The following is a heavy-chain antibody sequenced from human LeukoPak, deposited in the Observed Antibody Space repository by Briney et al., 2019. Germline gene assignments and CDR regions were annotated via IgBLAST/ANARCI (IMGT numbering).Heavy chain of an antibody. Sequence: ASVKVSCKASGYTFSIYGISWVRQAPGQGLEWMGWISADTGDTNYAQNLQGRVTMTTDTPTSTAYMELRSLRSDDTAVYYCARVAPNRRYCSGGSCLNYFDYWGQGTLVTVSS. CDR2: ISADTGDT. D-gene: IGHD2-15*01. J-gene: IGHJ4*02. CDR1: GYTFSIYG. CDR3: ARVAPNRRYCSGGSCLNYFDY. V-gene: IGHV1-18*01.